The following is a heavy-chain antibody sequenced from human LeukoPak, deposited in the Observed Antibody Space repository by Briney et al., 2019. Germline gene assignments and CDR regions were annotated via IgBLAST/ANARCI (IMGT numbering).Heavy chain of an antibody. CDR2: IDASSTYI. CDR3: ARAYLTQLGVDY. J-gene: IGHJ4*02. CDR1: GFTFSTYN. D-gene: IGHD3-10*01. V-gene: IGHV3-21*01. Sequence: GGSLRLSCAASGFTFSTYNINWVRQAPGKGLEWVSSIDASSTYIYYADSVKGRFTISRDNAKNSLYLQMNSLRAEDTAVYYCARAYLTQLGVDYWGQGTLVTVSS.